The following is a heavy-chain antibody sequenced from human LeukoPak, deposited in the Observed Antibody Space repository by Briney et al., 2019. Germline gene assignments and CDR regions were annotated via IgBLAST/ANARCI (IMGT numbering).Heavy chain of an antibody. CDR1: GYTFTGYY. D-gene: IGHD3-10*01. Sequence: GASVKLSCKASGYTFTGYYMHWVRQAPGQGLEWMGWINPNSGGTNYAQKFQGRVTMTRDTSISTAYMELSRLRSDDTAVYYCARVMRHYYGSGSYFGYWGQGTLVTVSS. CDR3: ARVMRHYYGSGSYFGY. J-gene: IGHJ4*02. CDR2: INPNSGGT. V-gene: IGHV1-2*02.